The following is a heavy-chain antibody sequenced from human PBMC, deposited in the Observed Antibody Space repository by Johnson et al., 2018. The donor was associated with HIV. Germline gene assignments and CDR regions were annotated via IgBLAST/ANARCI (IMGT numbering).Heavy chain of an antibody. J-gene: IGHJ3*01. V-gene: IGHV3-23*04. CDR3: STTSSSGYTNSYAFDV. CDR2: ISGSGGST. CDR1: GCTVSSSY. Sequence: VQLVESGGGLVHPGGSLRLSCVVSGCTVSSSYLTWVRQAPGKGLEWGSAISGSGGSTYYADSVKGRFTISRDNSKNTLYLQMNSLKTDDTAVYYGSTTSSSGYTNSYAFDVWGQGTMVTVSS. D-gene: IGHD6-6*01.